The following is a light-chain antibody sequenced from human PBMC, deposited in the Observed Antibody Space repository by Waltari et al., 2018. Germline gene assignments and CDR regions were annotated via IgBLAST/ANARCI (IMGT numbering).Light chain of an antibody. V-gene: IGKV4-1*01. CDR2: WAS. CDR3: QQYYTAQYT. CDR1: QSLLYNSNNKNN. J-gene: IGKJ2*01. Sequence: DIVMTQSPDSLAVSLGEKATINCKSNQSLLYNSNNKNNLSWYQQKPGQPLKLFFYWASSRESGVPDRFSGSGSGTDFTLTIGSLQAEDVAVYYCQQYYTAQYTFGQGTKLEIK.